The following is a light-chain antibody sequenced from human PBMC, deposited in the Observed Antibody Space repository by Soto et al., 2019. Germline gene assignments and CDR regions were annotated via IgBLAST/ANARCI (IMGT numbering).Light chain of an antibody. V-gene: IGLV3-1*01. J-gene: IGLJ1*01. Sequence: SYELPQPPSVSVSPGQTASITCSGDKLGNKYACWYQQKPGQSHVLVIYQDSKRPSGIPERFSGSNSGNTATLTISGTQAMDEADYYCQAWDSSTEVFGTGTKLTVL. CDR1: KLGNKY. CDR2: QDS. CDR3: QAWDSSTEV.